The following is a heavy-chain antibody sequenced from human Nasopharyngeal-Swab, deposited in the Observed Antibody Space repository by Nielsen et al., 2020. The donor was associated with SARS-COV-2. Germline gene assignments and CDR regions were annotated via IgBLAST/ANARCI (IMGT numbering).Heavy chain of an antibody. CDR3: ARQQEGYYYYYGMDV. V-gene: IGHV4-39*01. J-gene: IGHJ6*02. Sequence: WIRQPLGKGLQPIGSIYYDGNTYYDPSLKGRLTISVDTSRDQFSLKLSSVTAADTAIYFCARQQEGYYYYYGMDVWGQGTPVTVSS. CDR2: IYYDGNT.